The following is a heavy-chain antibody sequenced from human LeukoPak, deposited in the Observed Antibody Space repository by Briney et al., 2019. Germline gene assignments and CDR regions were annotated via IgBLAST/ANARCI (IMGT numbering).Heavy chain of an antibody. CDR3: ARAVAVAGTGDAFDI. Sequence: GGSLRLSCAASGFTFSNAWMSWVRQAPGKGLEWVSSISSSSSYIYYADSVKGRFTISRDNAKNSLYLQMNSLRAEDTAVYYCARAVAVAGTGDAFDIWGQGTMVTVSS. CDR1: GFTFSNAW. J-gene: IGHJ3*02. V-gene: IGHV3-21*01. CDR2: ISSSSSYI. D-gene: IGHD6-19*01.